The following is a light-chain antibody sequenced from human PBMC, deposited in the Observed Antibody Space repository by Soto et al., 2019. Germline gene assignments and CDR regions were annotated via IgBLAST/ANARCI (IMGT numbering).Light chain of an antibody. Sequence: IALTQSPATLTLSPGERATLSCRASQSVSSYLAWYQQKPGQAPRLLIHDASNRATGIPARFSGRGSGADVALSFGSLESEDCAVYYGQQRSNWPAFFSPGTLLEI. CDR1: QSVSSY. CDR3: QQRSNWPAF. CDR2: DAS. J-gene: IGKJ5*01. V-gene: IGKV3-11*01.